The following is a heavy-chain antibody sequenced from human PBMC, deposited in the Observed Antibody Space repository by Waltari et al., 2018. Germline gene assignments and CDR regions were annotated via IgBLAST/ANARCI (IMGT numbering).Heavy chain of an antibody. D-gene: IGHD6-13*01. CDR2: INHSGST. J-gene: IGHJ4*02. CDR1: GGSFSGYY. CDR3: ARTGYSSSWPNDY. Sequence: QVQLQQWGAGLLKPSETLSLTCAVYGGSFSGYYWSWIRQPPGKGLEWIGEINHSGSTNYNPSLKSRVTISVDTSKNQFSLKLSSVTAADTAVYYCARTGYSSSWPNDYWGQGTLVTVSS. V-gene: IGHV4-34*01.